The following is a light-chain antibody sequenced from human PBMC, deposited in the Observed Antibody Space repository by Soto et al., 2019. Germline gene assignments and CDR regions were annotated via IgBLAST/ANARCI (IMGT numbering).Light chain of an antibody. J-gene: IGKJ1*01. Sequence: EIVMTQSPGTLSSSPGERATLSCKASQSVSSSYLAWYQQTPVQAPRLLIYGASSRSTGLPDRFSGSGSGTNFAVNISKLEPDDLAVYYCQQYGGSPWTFGQGTKVEIK. CDR3: QQYGGSPWT. CDR1: QSVSSSY. V-gene: IGKV3-20*01. CDR2: GAS.